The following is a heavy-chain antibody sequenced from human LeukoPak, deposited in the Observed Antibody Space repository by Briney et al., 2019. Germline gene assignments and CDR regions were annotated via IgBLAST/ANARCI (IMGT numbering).Heavy chain of an antibody. J-gene: IGHJ4*02. CDR1: GFTFSSYG. V-gene: IGHV3-48*04. CDR2: ISSSGSTM. D-gene: IGHD3-22*01. Sequence: PGGSLRLSCAASGFTFSSYGMHWVRQAPGKGLEWVSYISSSGSTMYYADSVKGRFTISRDNAKNSLYLQMNSLRAEDTAVYYCARDSGSAYYSSAGYWGQGTLVTVSS. CDR3: ARDSGSAYYSSAGY.